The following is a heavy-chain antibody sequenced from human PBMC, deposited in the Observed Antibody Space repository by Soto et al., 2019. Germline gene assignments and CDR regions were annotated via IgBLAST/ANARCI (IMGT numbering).Heavy chain of an antibody. CDR3: ARLYYYDSSGYPYEGVFDY. CDR2: ISAYNGNT. CDR1: GYTFTSYG. J-gene: IGHJ4*02. V-gene: IGHV1-18*01. Sequence: GASVKVSCKASGYTFTSYGISWVRQAPGQGLEWMGWISAYNGNTNYAQKLQGRVTMTTDTSTSTAYMELRSLRSDDTAVYYCARLYYYDSSGYPYEGVFDYWGQGTLVTVSS. D-gene: IGHD3-22*01.